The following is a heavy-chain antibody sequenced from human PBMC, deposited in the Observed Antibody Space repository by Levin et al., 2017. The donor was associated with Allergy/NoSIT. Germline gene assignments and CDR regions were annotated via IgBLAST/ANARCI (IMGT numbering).Heavy chain of an antibody. Sequence: SETLSLTCTVSGGSINSYHWSWIRRPPGKGLEWIGYISYSGTTKYNPSLRSRVTMSVDTSKNQFSVKLSSVTAADTAIYYCARDRTVTTAGGTDYYYYAMDVWGQGTTVTVSS. V-gene: IGHV4-59*01. CDR3: ARDRTVTTAGGTDYYYYAMDV. CDR2: ISYSGTT. J-gene: IGHJ6*02. D-gene: IGHD6-13*01. CDR1: GGSINSYH.